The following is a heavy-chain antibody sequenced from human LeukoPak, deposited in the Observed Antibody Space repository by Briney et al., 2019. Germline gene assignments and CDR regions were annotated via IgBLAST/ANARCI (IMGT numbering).Heavy chain of an antibody. Sequence: GGSLRLSCAASGFTFSSYSMNWVRQAPGKGLEWVSSISSSSSYIYYADSVKGRFTISRDNAKNSLYLQMNSLRAEDTAVYYCAKERTMVRGVIKKGDGYYYGMDVWGQGTTVTVSS. V-gene: IGHV3-21*01. CDR2: ISSSSSYI. J-gene: IGHJ6*02. CDR1: GFTFSSYS. CDR3: AKERTMVRGVIKKGDGYYYGMDV. D-gene: IGHD3-10*01.